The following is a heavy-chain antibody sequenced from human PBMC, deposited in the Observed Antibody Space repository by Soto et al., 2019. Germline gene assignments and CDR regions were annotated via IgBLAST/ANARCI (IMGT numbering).Heavy chain of an antibody. CDR3: AIDGTGVDY. CDR1: GFTFSSYA. J-gene: IGHJ4*02. Sequence: GGSLRLSCAASGFTFSSYAMHWVRQAPGKGLAWVAVISYDGSNKYYADSVKGRFTISRDNSKNTLYMQMNSQRAEDTAVYYCAIDGTGVDYWGQGTLVTVSS. D-gene: IGHD1-1*01. CDR2: ISYDGSNK. V-gene: IGHV3-30-3*01.